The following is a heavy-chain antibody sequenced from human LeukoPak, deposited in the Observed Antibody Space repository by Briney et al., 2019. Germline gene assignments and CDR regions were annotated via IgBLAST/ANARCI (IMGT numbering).Heavy chain of an antibody. Sequence: GGSLRLSCAASGFTFSGSAMHWVRQASGKGLEWVGRIRSKANSYATAYAASVKGRFTISRDDSKNTAYLQMNSLKTEDTAVYYCTRLNVVAASDYWGQGTLVTVSS. CDR1: GFTFSGSA. V-gene: IGHV3-73*01. J-gene: IGHJ4*02. D-gene: IGHD2-15*01. CDR3: TRLNVVAASDY. CDR2: IRSKANSYAT.